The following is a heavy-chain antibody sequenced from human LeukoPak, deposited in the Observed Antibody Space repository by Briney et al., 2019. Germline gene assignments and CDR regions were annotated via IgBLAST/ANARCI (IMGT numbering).Heavy chain of an antibody. D-gene: IGHD1-26*01. CDR2: ISYDGSNK. J-gene: IGHJ4*01. V-gene: IGHV3-30*09. CDR3: ARGLVSGSQRGYFDY. Sequence: GGSLRLSCAASEFTFSNYAMHWVRQAPGKGLEWVAVISYDGSNKYYADSVKGRFAISGDNSKNTLYLQTNSLRTDDTAVYYCARGLVSGSQRGYFDYWGHGTLVTVSS. CDR1: EFTFSNYA.